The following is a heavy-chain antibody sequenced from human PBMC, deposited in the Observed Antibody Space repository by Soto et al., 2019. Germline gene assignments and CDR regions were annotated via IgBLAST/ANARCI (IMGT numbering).Heavy chain of an antibody. CDR1: GGSFTYYY. CDR3: ARLPPGRRPNWFDP. V-gene: IGHV4-34*01. J-gene: IGHJ5*02. Sequence: SETLSLTCAVYGGSFTYYYWAWIRQPPGKGLEWIGEINDSGTTIYNPSLKSRVTISLDTSKNQFSLKLISATAADTAVYYCARLPPGRRPNWFDPWGRGTLVTVSS. CDR2: INDSGTT.